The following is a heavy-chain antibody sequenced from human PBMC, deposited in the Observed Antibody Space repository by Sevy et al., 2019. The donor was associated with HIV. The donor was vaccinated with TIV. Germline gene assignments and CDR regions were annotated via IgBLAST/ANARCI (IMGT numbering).Heavy chain of an antibody. CDR2: IYSGGST. V-gene: IGHV3-53*01. D-gene: IGHD4-17*01. CDR1: GFTVSSNY. Sequence: GGSLRLSCAASGFTVSSNYMSWVRQAPGKGLEWVSIIYSGGSTYYADSVKGRFTISRDNSKNTLYLQMNNLRAEDTGVYYFARDGTDYGFVGPGTSDLWGRGTLVTVSS. CDR3: ARDGTDYGFVGPGTSDL. J-gene: IGHJ2*01.